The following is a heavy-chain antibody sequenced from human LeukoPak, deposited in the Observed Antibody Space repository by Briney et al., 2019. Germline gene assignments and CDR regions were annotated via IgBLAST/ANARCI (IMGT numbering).Heavy chain of an antibody. D-gene: IGHD6-19*01. CDR3: APRGIAVAGFDY. Sequence: PGGSLRLSCAASGFTFSSYSMNWVRRAPGKGLEWVSSISSSSSYIYYADSVKGRFTISRDNAKNSLYLQMNSLRAEDTAVYYCAPRGIAVAGFDYWGQATLVTVSS. CDR2: ISSSSSYI. CDR1: GFTFSSYS. V-gene: IGHV3-21*01. J-gene: IGHJ4*02.